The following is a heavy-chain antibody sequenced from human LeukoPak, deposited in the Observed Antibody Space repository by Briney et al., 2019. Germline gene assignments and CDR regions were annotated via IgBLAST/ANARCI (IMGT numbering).Heavy chain of an antibody. J-gene: IGHJ4*02. CDR2: ISSNGGST. V-gene: IGHV3-64*01. CDR3: ARGGISVAGTFHY. Sequence: GGSLRLSCAASGFTFSDYYMHWVRQAPGKGLEYVSAISSNGGSTYYANSVKGRFTISRDNSKNTLYLQMGSLRAEDMAVYYCARGGISVAGTFHYWGQGTLVTVSS. D-gene: IGHD6-19*01. CDR1: GFTFSDYY.